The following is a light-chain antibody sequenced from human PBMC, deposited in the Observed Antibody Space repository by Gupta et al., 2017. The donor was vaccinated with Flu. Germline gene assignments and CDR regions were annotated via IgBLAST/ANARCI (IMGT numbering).Light chain of an antibody. V-gene: IGLV6-57*03. J-gene: IGLJ3*02. CDR1: SGSIASNY. Sequence: SLLTQPHSVSESPGVTVTISCTRSSGSIASNYVQWYQQRPGSAPTTVIYANKERPSGIPDRFFGSIERSSNSAALTISGLRSEDEDDYYCQSYDSSNWVFGGGTKLTVL. CDR3: QSYDSSNWV. CDR2: ANK.